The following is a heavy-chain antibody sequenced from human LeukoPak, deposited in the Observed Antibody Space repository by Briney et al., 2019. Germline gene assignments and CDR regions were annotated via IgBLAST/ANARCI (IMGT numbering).Heavy chain of an antibody. CDR2: ISSSSSYI. V-gene: IGHV3-21*01. D-gene: IGHD6-13*01. CDR3: AREPGIAAAGTTPGSYNWFDP. CDR1: GFTFSRYS. Sequence: PGGSLRLSCAASGFTFSRYSMNWVRQAPGKGLEWVSSISSSSSYIYYADSVKGRFTISRDNAKNSLYLQMNSLRAEDTAVYYCAREPGIAAAGTTPGSYNWFDPWGQGTLVTVSS. J-gene: IGHJ5*02.